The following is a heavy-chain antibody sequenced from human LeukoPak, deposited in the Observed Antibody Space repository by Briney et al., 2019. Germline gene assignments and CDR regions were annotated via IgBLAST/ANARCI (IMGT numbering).Heavy chain of an antibody. CDR3: ARHGVVGTTYYFDY. Sequence: GESLKISCKGSGYTFTTYWITWVRQLPGKGLEWMGVIYPGDSDTRYSPSFQGQVSISADKSITTAYLQWNNLKVSDTAMYYCARHGVVGTTYYFDYWGQGTLVTVSS. J-gene: IGHJ4*02. CDR1: GYTFTTYW. V-gene: IGHV5-51*01. D-gene: IGHD1-26*01. CDR2: IYPGDSDT.